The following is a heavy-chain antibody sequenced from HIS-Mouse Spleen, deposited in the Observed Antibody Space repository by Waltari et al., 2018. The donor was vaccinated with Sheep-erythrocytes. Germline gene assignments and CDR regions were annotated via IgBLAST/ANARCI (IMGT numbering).Heavy chain of an antibody. D-gene: IGHD4-17*01. Sequence: FTFSSYSMNWVRQAPGKGLEWVSSISSSSSYIYYADSVKGRFTISRDNAKNSLYLQMNSLRAEDTAVYYCARVAAVTTYYFDYWGQGTLVTVSS. CDR3: ARVAAVTTYYFDY. CDR2: ISSSSSYI. V-gene: IGHV3-21*01. J-gene: IGHJ4*02. CDR1: FTFSSYS.